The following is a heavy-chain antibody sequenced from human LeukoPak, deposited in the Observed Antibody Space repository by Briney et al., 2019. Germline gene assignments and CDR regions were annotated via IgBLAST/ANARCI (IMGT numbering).Heavy chain of an antibody. CDR2: IIPIFGTA. D-gene: IGHD2-15*01. CDR1: GGTFISYA. J-gene: IGHJ5*02. CDR3: ARAGYCSGGSCYNWFDP. Sequence: GASVKVSCKASGGTFISYAISWVGQARGQGVEWMGGIIPIFGTANYAQKFQGRVTITTDESTSTAYMELSSLRSEDTAVYYCARAGYCSGGSCYNWFDPWGQGTLVTVSS. V-gene: IGHV1-69*05.